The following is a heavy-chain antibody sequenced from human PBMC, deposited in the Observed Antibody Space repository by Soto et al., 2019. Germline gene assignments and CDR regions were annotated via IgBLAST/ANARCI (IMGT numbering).Heavy chain of an antibody. CDR1: GYTFTSCD. J-gene: IGHJ5*02. Sequence: QVQLVQSGAEVKKPGASVKVSCKASGYTFTSCDINWVRQATGQGLEWMGWMNPNSGNTGSAQKFQGRVTMTRNTSMSTAYMELSSLRSEDTAVYYWARGRDWFDPWGQGTMVTVSS. CDR3: ARGRDWFDP. CDR2: MNPNSGNT. V-gene: IGHV1-8*02.